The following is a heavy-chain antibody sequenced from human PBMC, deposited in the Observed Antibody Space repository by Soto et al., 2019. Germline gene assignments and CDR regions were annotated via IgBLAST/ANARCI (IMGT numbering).Heavy chain of an antibody. V-gene: IGHV1-69*06. D-gene: IGHD3-3*01. Sequence: ASVKVSCKASGGTFRSYAISWVGPAPGQGLEWRGGIIPIFGTANHAQKLQGRITITADKSPSTANMGLSSLRSKDTAVYYGARDTRRPDFFWSGIGKKPRRRPLGYGMDVWGQATTVT. CDR3: ARDTRRPDFFWSGIGKKPRRRPLGYGMDV. CDR1: GGTFRSYA. CDR2: IIPIFGTA. J-gene: IGHJ6*02.